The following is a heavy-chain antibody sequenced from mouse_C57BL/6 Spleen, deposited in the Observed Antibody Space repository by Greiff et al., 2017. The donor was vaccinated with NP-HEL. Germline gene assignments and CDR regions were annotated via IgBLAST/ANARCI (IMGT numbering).Heavy chain of an antibody. V-gene: IGHV14-4*01. J-gene: IGHJ3*01. Sequence: EVQLQQSGAELVRPGASVKLSCTASGFNIKDDYMHWVKQRPDQGLEWIGWIDPENGDTEYASKFQGKATIPADTSSNTAYLLLSSLTSEDTDVYDCTTSHDGYYAWFAYWGQGTLVTVSA. D-gene: IGHD2-3*01. CDR1: GFNIKDDY. CDR2: IDPENGDT. CDR3: TTSHDGYYAWFAY.